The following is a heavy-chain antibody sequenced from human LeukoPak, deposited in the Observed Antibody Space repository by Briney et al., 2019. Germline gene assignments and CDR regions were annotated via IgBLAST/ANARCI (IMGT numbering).Heavy chain of an antibody. CDR1: GFTFSSYG. V-gene: IGHV3-30*03. J-gene: IGHJ4*02. Sequence: PGGSLRLSCAASGFTFSSYGMYRVRQAPGKGLEWVATISYDGSNTYYADSLKGRFTISRDISKNTLYLQMNSLGAEDTAVYYCSVNMGSGYRFDYWGQGTLVTVSS. CDR3: SVNMGSGYRFDY. D-gene: IGHD3-22*01. CDR2: ISYDGSNT.